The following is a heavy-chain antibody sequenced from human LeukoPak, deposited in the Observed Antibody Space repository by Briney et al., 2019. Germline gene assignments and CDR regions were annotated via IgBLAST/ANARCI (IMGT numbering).Heavy chain of an antibody. CDR3: ARQIGGSYFRLDP. CDR1: GGSISSYY. V-gene: IGHV4-59*08. CDR2: IYYSGST. Sequence: PSETLSLTCTVSGGSISSYYWSWIRQPPGKGLEWIGYIYYSGSTNYNPSLKSRVTISVDTSKNQFSLKLSSVTAADTAVYYCARQIGGSYFRLDPWGQGTLVTVSS. J-gene: IGHJ5*02. D-gene: IGHD1-26*01.